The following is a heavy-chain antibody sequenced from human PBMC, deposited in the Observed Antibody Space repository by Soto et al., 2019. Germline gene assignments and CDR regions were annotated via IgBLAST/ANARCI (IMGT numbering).Heavy chain of an antibody. CDR2: INHSEST. V-gene: IGHV4-34*01. Sequence: PSETLSLTCAVYGGSFNGYYWSWIRQSPGKGLEWIGEINHSESTNQNPSLKSRVTISVDTSKNQFSLKLRSVTAADTAVYYCARGITMILAAQGDAPGKYYFDSWGQGTLVTVSS. CDR3: ARGITMILAAQGDAPGKYYFDS. D-gene: IGHD3-22*01. J-gene: IGHJ4*02. CDR1: GGSFNGYY.